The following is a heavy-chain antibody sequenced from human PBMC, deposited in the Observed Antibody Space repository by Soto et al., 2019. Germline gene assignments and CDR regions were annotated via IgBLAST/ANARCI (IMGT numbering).Heavy chain of an antibody. J-gene: IGHJ5*02. CDR1: GFTFRSYE. CDR2: ISSRATGI. D-gene: IGHD5-12*01. V-gene: IGHV3-48*03. CDR3: ARPRAFDGYDGGFFFDP. Sequence: EVKLVESGGGLVQPGGSLRISCAASGFTFRSYEMNWVRQAPGKGLEWVSYISSRATGIFYADSVKGRFTMSRDDAKNSLYLQMNSLRGEDTAVYYCARPRAFDGYDGGFFFDPWGQGTVVTVSS.